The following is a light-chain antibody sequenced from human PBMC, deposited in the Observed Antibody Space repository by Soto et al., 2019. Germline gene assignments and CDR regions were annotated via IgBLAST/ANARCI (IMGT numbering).Light chain of an antibody. Sequence: QSVLTQPASVSGSPGQSITISCTGTSSDVGAYNYVSWYQQHPGKAPKLMIYDVTNRPSGVSNRFSGSKSDNTASLTISGLQAEDEADYFCSSHSKLTPYVFGTGPKVTVL. CDR3: SSHSKLTPYV. V-gene: IGLV2-14*01. J-gene: IGLJ1*01. CDR1: SSDVGAYNY. CDR2: DVT.